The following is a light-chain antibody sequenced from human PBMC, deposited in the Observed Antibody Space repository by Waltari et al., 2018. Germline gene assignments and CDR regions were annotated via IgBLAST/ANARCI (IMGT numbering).Light chain of an antibody. V-gene: IGLV2-11*01. Sequence: QSALTQPRSVSGSPGHSVTIPCTGTTRHIGGFNHLSWYQRHPGKAPRVVIYDVNKRPSGVPDRFSGSKSGNTASLTISGLQAEDEADYYCCSYAGNYTFAFGGGTKLTVL. CDR1: TRHIGGFNH. J-gene: IGLJ2*01. CDR2: DVN. CDR3: CSYAGNYTFA.